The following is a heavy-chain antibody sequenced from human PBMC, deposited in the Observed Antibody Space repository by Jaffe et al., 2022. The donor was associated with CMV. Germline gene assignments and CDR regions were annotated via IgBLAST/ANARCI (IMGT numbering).Heavy chain of an antibody. D-gene: IGHD3-3*01. CDR3: TRAWEYYSVWRAPAPRHYLHGMDV. CDR2: IKSDGSST. Sequence: EVQLVESGGGLVQPGGSLRLSCAASGFTLNNYWMHWVRQAPGKGLVWVSGIKSDGSSTTYVDSVKGRFAISRDNAKNTVYLQMNSLRAEDTAVYFCTRAWEYYSVWRAPAPRHYLHGMDVWGQGTTVTVSS. J-gene: IGHJ6*02. CDR1: GFTLNNYW. V-gene: IGHV3-74*03.